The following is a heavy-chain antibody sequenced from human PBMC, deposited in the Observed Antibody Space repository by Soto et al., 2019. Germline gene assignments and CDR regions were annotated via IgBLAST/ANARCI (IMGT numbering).Heavy chain of an antibody. CDR3: ARATPHYYYYYGMDV. V-gene: IGHV3-21*01. CDR1: GFTFSSYS. D-gene: IGHD5-12*01. Sequence: GSLRLSCAASGFTFSSYSMNWVRQAPGKGLEWVSSISSSSSYIYYADSVKGRFTISRDNAKNSLYLQMNSLRAEDTAVYYCARATPHYYYYYGMDVWGQGTTVTVSS. J-gene: IGHJ6*02. CDR2: ISSSSSYI.